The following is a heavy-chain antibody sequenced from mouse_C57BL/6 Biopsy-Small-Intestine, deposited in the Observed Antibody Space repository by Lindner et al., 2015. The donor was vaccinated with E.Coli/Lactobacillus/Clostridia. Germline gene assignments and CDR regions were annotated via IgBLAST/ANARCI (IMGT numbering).Heavy chain of an antibody. CDR1: GYMFTSYG. V-gene: IGHV1-81*01. CDR2: INPRSGNT. CDR3: ARLGIYDGYYRYFDV. D-gene: IGHD2-3*01. J-gene: IGHJ1*03. Sequence: VQLQESGAELARPGASVKLSCKASGYMFTSYGISWVKQRTGQGLEWIGEINPRSGNTNYNEKFKGKATLTADKSSSTAYMELRSLTSEDSAVYFCARLGIYDGYYRYFDVWGTGTTVTVSS.